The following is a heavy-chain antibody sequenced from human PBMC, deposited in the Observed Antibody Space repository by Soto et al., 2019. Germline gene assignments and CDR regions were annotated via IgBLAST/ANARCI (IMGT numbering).Heavy chain of an antibody. D-gene: IGHD3-3*01. CDR2: IFYSGGT. CDR3: ARRGPRDTITIFGVVKSWFDP. V-gene: IGHV4-39*01. CDR1: GGSISSSSYY. Sequence: SETLSLTCTVSGGSISSSSYYWGWIRQPPGKGLEWIGNIFYSGGTNYNPSLKSRVTISLDTSKNQFSLKLSSVTAADTALFYCARRGPRDTITIFGVVKSWFDPWGQGTLVTVSS. J-gene: IGHJ5*02.